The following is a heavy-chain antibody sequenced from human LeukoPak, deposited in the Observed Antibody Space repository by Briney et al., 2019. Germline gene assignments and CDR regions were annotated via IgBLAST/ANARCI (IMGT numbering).Heavy chain of an antibody. CDR1: GGSISSDY. CDR2: IYYSGST. Sequence: PSETLSLTCSVSGGSISSDYWSWIRQPPGKGLEWIGYIYYSGSTNYNPSLKSRVTISVDPSKNQFSLKLSSVTAADTAVYFCARRYEGSGYGYAWFDPWGQGTLVTVSS. D-gene: IGHD5-12*01. V-gene: IGHV4-59*08. CDR3: ARRYEGSGYGYAWFDP. J-gene: IGHJ5*02.